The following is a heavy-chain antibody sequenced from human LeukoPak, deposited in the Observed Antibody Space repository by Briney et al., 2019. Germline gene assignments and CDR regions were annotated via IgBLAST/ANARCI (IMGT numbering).Heavy chain of an antibody. Sequence: PSETLSLTCTVSVASISSHYWSWIRQPPGKGLEWIGYVFYTGSTNYNPSLKSRVTMSVDTSKNQFSLKLSSVTAADTAVYYCARHASSWQFDLWGQGTLVTVSS. CDR1: VASISSHY. CDR3: ARHASSWQFDL. D-gene: IGHD6-13*01. V-gene: IGHV4-59*08. CDR2: VFYTGST. J-gene: IGHJ4*02.